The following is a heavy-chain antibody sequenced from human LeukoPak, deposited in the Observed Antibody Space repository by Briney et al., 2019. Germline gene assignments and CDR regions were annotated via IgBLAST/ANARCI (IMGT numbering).Heavy chain of an antibody. V-gene: IGHV4-39*01. CDR1: GGSISSSSYY. CDR2: IYYSGST. D-gene: IGHD3-9*01. J-gene: IGHJ3*02. Sequence: PSETLSLTCTVSGGSISSSSYYWGWIRQPPGKGLEWIGSIYYSGSTYYNPSLKSRVTISVDTSKNQVSLKLSSVTAADTAVYYCARPYHDILTGYPGDAFDIWGQGTMVTVSS. CDR3: ARPYHDILTGYPGDAFDI.